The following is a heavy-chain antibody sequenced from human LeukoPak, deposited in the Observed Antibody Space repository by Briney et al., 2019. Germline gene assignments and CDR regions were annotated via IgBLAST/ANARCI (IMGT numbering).Heavy chain of an antibody. D-gene: IGHD5-18*01. J-gene: IGHJ4*02. V-gene: IGHV4-59*08. CDR3: ARQILTAMAYFDY. Sequence: KASETLSLTCTVSGGSISSYYWSWIRQPPGKGLEWIGNIYYSGDTNYSPSLKSRLSISVDTSNNQFSLKLSSVTAADTAVYYCARQILTAMAYFDYWGQGTLVTVSS. CDR2: IYYSGDT. CDR1: GGSISSYY.